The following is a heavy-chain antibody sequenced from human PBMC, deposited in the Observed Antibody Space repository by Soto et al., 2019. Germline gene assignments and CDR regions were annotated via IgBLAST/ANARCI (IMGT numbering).Heavy chain of an antibody. J-gene: IGHJ4*02. CDR3: ARGGATDFDY. Sequence: EVQLVESGGGLVQPGGSLRLSCAASGFPVTSDHMSWVRQPPGKGLEWVSLIYSGGNTNYPDSVKGRFTIYRDNSRNTVHLQMNSLRAEDTAVYYCARGGATDFDYWGQGTLVTVSS. CDR2: IYSGGNT. V-gene: IGHV3-66*01. D-gene: IGHD1-26*01. CDR1: GFPVTSDH.